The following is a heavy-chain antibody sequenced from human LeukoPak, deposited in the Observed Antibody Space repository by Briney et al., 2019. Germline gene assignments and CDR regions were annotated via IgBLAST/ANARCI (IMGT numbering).Heavy chain of an antibody. Sequence: GASVKVSCKASGYTFTGYYMHWVRQAPGQGLEWMGWINPNSGGTNYAQKFQGRVTMTRDTSISTAYMELSRLRSDDTAVYYCARGVVVADTRLDAFDIWGQGTVVTVSS. CDR2: INPNSGGT. D-gene: IGHD2-15*01. V-gene: IGHV1-2*02. CDR1: GYTFTGYY. J-gene: IGHJ3*02. CDR3: ARGVVVADTRLDAFDI.